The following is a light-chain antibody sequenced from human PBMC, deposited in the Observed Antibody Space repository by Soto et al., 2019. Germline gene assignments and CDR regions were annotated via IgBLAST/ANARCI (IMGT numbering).Light chain of an antibody. CDR2: GAS. V-gene: IGKV3-15*01. CDR3: QQYNDWPPT. CDR1: QSVSST. Sequence: EKVMTQSPATLSVSPGERATLSRRASQSVSSTVAWYQQKPGQAPRLLISGASTRATGVPARFSGSGSGTDFSLTITSLQSEDVGVYYCQQYNDWPPTFGQGTRVEIK. J-gene: IGKJ1*01.